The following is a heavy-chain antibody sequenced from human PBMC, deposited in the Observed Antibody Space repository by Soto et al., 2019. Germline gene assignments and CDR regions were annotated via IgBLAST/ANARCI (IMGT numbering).Heavy chain of an antibody. J-gene: IGHJ4*02. Sequence: ASVKVSCKASGYPFTSYYVHWVRQAPGQGLEWMGFINPSSGSTSYAQKFQGRVTMTRDTSMSTVYMEVSSLRSEDTAVYYCAREMYTTRGSPFDYWGQRTLVTVSS. CDR3: AREMYTTRGSPFDY. D-gene: IGHD3-16*01. CDR1: GYPFTSYY. V-gene: IGHV1-46*01. CDR2: INPSSGST.